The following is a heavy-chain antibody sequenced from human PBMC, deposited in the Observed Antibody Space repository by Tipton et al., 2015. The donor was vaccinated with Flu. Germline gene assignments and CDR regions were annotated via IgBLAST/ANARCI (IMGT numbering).Heavy chain of an antibody. D-gene: IGHD6-19*01. CDR3: AKVIPEEVAGLDY. V-gene: IGHV3-53*01. Sequence: VQLVQSGGGLIQPGESLRLSCAASGFTVNSNYMTWVRQAPGKGLEWVSVIYSDGTTYYADSVKGRFTISRDISKNTLNLQMNSLRAEDTAVYYCAKVIPEEVAGLDYWGRGTLVTVSS. CDR2: IYSDGTT. J-gene: IGHJ4*02. CDR1: GFTVNSNY.